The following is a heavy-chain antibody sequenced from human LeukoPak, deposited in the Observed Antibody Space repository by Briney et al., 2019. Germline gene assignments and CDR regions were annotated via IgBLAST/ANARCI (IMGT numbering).Heavy chain of an antibody. CDR1: GFPLFSYA. V-gene: IGHV3-23*01. CDR2: ISGSGGST. CDR3: AKSVLWELLYPFDY. D-gene: IGHD1-26*01. J-gene: IGHJ4*02. Sequence: KPGGAPGISFCAPGFPLFSYAQRWGPPAPGEGGGGGSAISGSGGSTYYADSVKGRFTISRDNSKNTLYLQMNSLRAEDTAVYYCAKSVLWELLYPFDYWGQGTLVTVSS.